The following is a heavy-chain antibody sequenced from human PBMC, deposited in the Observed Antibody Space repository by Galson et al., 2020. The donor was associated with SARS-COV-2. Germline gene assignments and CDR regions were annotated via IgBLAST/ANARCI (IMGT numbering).Heavy chain of an antibody. D-gene: IGHD3-10*01. Sequence: SETLSLTCSLFGGSMSTYYWSWIRQTPGRGLEWIGYIYYSGHTMYNPSLKTRVTMSRLTSEDQFSLTLTSVTAADTAVYFCARRTFGSGGPSTFWDFDLWGRGTPVSVS. CDR3: ARRTFGSGGPSTFWDFDL. CDR1: GGSMSTYY. J-gene: IGHJ2*01. V-gene: IGHV4-59*08. CDR2: IYYSGHT.